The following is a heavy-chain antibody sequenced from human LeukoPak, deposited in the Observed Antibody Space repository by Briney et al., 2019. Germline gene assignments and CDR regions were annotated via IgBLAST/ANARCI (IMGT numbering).Heavy chain of an antibody. CDR2: INPNGGYT. CDR1: GYTFTSYY. Sequence: ASVKVSCKASGYTFTSYYMHWVRQAPGQGLEWMGIINPNGGYTAYAQKFQGRVTLTRDMSTTSVYMELTGLRSEDTAVYYCARDHSGKWDLLSGWWFDPWGQGTLVTVSS. CDR3: ARDHSGKWDLLSGWWFDP. J-gene: IGHJ5*02. V-gene: IGHV1-46*01. D-gene: IGHD1-26*01.